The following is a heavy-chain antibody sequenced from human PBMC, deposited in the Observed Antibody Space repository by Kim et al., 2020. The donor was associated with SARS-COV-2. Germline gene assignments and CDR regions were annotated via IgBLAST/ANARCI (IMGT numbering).Heavy chain of an antibody. Sequence: SETLSLTCAVYGGSFSGYYWSWIRQPPGKGLEWIGEINHSGSTNYNPSLKSRVTISVDTSKNQFSLKLSSVTAADTAVYYCARWGIAAAGWNYYYYYGMDVWGQGTTVTVSS. J-gene: IGHJ6*02. CDR1: GGSFSGYY. CDR2: INHSGST. CDR3: ARWGIAAAGWNYYYYYGMDV. V-gene: IGHV4-34*01. D-gene: IGHD6-13*01.